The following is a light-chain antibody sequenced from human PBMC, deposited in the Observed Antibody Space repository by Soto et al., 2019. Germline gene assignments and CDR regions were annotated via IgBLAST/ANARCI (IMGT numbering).Light chain of an antibody. CDR2: DAS. CDR1: QSVSNDY. Sequence: EMVLTQSPGTLSLSPGDRATLSCRASQSVSNDYLAWYQQKPGQAPRLLIYDASNRATGIPARFSGSGSGTDFTLTISRLEPEDFAVYYCQQCGTSPRTFGQGTKVDI. CDR3: QQCGTSPRT. V-gene: IGKV3-20*01. J-gene: IGKJ1*01.